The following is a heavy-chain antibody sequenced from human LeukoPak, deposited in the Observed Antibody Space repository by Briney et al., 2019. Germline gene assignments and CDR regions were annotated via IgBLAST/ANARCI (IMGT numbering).Heavy chain of an antibody. CDR2: IIPIFDTA. J-gene: IGHJ4*02. CDR3: ARAPYYYDSSGYYARPYYFDY. Sequence: SVKVSCKASGGTFSSYAISWVRQAPGQGLEWMGGIIPIFDTANYAQKFQGRVTITTDESTSTAYMELSSLRSEDTAVYYCARAPYYYDSSGYYARPYYFDYWGQGTLVTVSS. V-gene: IGHV1-69*05. CDR1: GGTFSSYA. D-gene: IGHD3-22*01.